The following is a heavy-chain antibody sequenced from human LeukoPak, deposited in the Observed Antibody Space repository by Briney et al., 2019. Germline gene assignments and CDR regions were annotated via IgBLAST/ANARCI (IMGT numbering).Heavy chain of an antibody. V-gene: IGHV4-38-2*02. J-gene: IGHJ6*03. Sequence: SETLSLTCTVSGYSISSGYYWGWIRQPPGKGLERIGSIYHSGSTYYNPSLKSRVTISVDTSKNQFSLKLSSVTAADTAVYYCAREYSSSWYEWGDYYYYYMDVWGKGTTVTVSS. CDR1: GYSISSGYY. CDR2: IYHSGST. D-gene: IGHD6-13*01. CDR3: AREYSSSWYEWGDYYYYYMDV.